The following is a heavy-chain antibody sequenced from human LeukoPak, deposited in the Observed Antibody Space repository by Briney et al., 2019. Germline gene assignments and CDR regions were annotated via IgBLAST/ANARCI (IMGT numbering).Heavy chain of an antibody. J-gene: IGHJ4*02. CDR2: IYYTGST. D-gene: IGHD3-22*01. Sequence: SETLSLTCSVSGGSVSSYYWSWIRQPPGKGLEWIGYIYYTGSTNSNPSLKSRVTISVDTSKNQFSLRLTSVTAADTAVYYCARGYYYDYSGPDFDYWGQGTLVTVSS. CDR1: GGSVSSYY. V-gene: IGHV4-59*02. CDR3: ARGYYYDYSGPDFDY.